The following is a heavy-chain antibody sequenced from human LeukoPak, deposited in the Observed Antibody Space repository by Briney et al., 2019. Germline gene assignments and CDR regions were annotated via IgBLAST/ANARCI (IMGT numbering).Heavy chain of an antibody. J-gene: IGHJ4*02. Sequence: SETLSLTCTVSGGSISSSSYYWGWIRQPPGKGLEWIGSIYYSGSTYDNPSLKSRVTTSVDTSKNQFSLKLSSVTAADTAVYYCARLLHDSNRYYYFDYWGQGTLVTVSS. CDR2: IYYSGST. CDR3: ARLLHDSNRYYYFDY. D-gene: IGHD3-22*01. CDR1: GGSISSSSYY. V-gene: IGHV4-39*01.